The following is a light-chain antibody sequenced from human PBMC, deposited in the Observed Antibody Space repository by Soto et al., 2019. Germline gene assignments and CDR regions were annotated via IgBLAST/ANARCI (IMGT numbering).Light chain of an antibody. Sequence: EIVMTQSPATLSVSPGERATLSCRASQSVSSNLAWYQQKPGQAPRLLIYGASTRATGIPARFSGRGSGTDFTLTISSLQSEDFAVYYCQQYDSWRYTFGQGTRLEI. CDR2: GAS. V-gene: IGKV3-15*01. CDR3: QQYDSWRYT. J-gene: IGKJ5*01. CDR1: QSVSSN.